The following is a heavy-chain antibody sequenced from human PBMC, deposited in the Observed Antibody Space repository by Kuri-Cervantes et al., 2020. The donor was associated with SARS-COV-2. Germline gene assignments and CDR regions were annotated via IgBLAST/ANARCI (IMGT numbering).Heavy chain of an antibody. Sequence: GESLKISCAASGFTFSSYGMHWVRQAPGKGLEWVAVISYDGSNKYYADSVKGRFTISRDNSKNTLYLQMSSLRAEDTAVYYCAKDLVRASSGWQGYYYYYGMDVWGQGTTVTVSS. CDR1: GFTFSSYG. CDR3: AKDLVRASSGWQGYYYYYGMDV. D-gene: IGHD6-19*01. V-gene: IGHV3-30*18. CDR2: ISYDGSNK. J-gene: IGHJ6*02.